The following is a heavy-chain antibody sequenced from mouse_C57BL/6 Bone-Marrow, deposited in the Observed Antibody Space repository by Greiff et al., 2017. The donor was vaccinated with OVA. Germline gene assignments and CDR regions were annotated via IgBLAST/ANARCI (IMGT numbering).Heavy chain of an antibody. CDR2: MYPRSGNT. J-gene: IGHJ4*01. Sequence: QVPLQQSGAELARPGASVKLSCKASGYTFTSYGISWVKQRTGQGLGWIGEMYPRSGNTYYNEKFKGKATLTADKSSSTAYMELRSLTSEDSAVYFCARQVLRIMDYWGQGTSVTVSS. V-gene: IGHV1-81*01. CDR1: GYTFTSYG. CDR3: ARQVLRIMDY. D-gene: IGHD1-1*01.